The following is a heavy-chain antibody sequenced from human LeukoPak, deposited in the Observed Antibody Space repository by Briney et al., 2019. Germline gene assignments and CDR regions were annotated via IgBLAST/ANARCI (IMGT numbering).Heavy chain of an antibody. J-gene: IGHJ6*03. CDR2: ISYDGSNK. D-gene: IGHD6-6*01. CDR3: ARDSPSRDSSDYMDV. Sequence: GRSLRLSCAASGFTVSSYPMHWVRQAPGKGLEWVAIISYDGSNKYYADSVKGRFTISRDNSKNTLYLQMNSPRAEDTAVYYCARDSPSRDSSDYMDVWGKGTTVTVSS. V-gene: IGHV3-30*01. CDR1: GFTVSSYP.